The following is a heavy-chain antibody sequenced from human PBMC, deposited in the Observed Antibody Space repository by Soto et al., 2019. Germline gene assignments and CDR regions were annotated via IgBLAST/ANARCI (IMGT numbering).Heavy chain of an antibody. J-gene: IGHJ3*02. CDR2: INHNGNN. D-gene: IGHD3-9*01. Sequence: SETLSLTCVVSGGSFSTYCYSWIRQSPGKGLEWIGEINHNGNNNYSPSLKSRVTMSLDTSKNQFSLKLTSVTAADTAVYYCARGGSNDWQVAFDIWGQGTMVTVSS. CDR3: ARGGSNDWQVAFDI. CDR1: GGSFSTYC. V-gene: IGHV4-34*01.